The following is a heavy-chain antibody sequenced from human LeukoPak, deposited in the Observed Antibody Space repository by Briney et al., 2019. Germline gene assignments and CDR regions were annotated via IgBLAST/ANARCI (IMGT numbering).Heavy chain of an antibody. CDR3: PTGVSVVVPAATVYYYMDV. V-gene: IGHV3-43D*03. CDR2: ISWDGGST. CDR1: GFTFDDYA. D-gene: IGHD2-2*01. Sequence: GGSLRLSCAASGFTFDDYAMHWVRQAPGKGLGWVSLISWDGGSTYYADSVKGRFTIYRDNRKNSLYLQMNRLRAQDTALNYCPTGVSVVVPAATVYYYMDVWGKGTTVTVSS. J-gene: IGHJ6*03.